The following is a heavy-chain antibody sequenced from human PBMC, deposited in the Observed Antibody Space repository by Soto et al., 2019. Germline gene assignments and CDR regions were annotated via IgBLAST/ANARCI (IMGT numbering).Heavy chain of an antibody. D-gene: IGHD5-12*01. J-gene: IGHJ4*02. V-gene: IGHV3-23*01. CDR3: AKDLERSRGYSGYKHDY. CDR2: ISGSGGST. CDR1: GFTFSSYA. Sequence: GGSLRLSCAASGFTFSSYAMSWVRQAPGKGLEWVSAISGSGGSTYYADSVKGRFTISRDNSKNTLYLQMNSLRAEDTAVYYCAKDLERSRGYSGYKHDYWGQGTLVTVSS.